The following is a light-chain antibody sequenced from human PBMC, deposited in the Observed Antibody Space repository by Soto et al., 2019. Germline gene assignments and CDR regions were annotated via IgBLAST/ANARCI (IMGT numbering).Light chain of an antibody. J-gene: IGKJ5*01. CDR3: ST. Sequence: ESVVTQAPRIFSQSPGERASLSCGASQSISSSFLAWYQQKPGQAPRLLIHGATTRATGIPARFSGSGSGIDFTLRICSVLESAAWYLNYSTFGQATRLEI. V-gene: IGKV3-20*01. CDR2: GAT. CDR1: QSISSSF.